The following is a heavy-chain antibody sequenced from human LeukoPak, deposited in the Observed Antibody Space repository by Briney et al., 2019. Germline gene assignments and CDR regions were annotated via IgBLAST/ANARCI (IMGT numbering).Heavy chain of an antibody. CDR3: ARARDVDTAMVSSDY. CDR2: INWNGGST. D-gene: IGHD5-18*01. J-gene: IGHJ4*02. Sequence: PGGSPRLSCAASGFTFDDYGMSWVRQAPGKGLEWVSGINWNGGSTGYADSVKGRFTISRDNAKNSLYLQMNSLRAEDTALYYCARARDVDTAMVSSDYWGQGTLVTVSS. V-gene: IGHV3-20*04. CDR1: GFTFDDYG.